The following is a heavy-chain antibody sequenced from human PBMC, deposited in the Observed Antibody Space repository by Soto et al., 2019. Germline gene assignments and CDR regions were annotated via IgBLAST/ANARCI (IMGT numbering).Heavy chain of an antibody. D-gene: IGHD6-13*01. CDR2: IHHSGST. CDR1: GLSISSDNW. V-gene: IGHV4-4*02. Sequence: HVQLQESGPGLVRPSGTVSLTCAVSGLSISSDNWWSWVRQPPGKGLEWIGEIHHSGSTNYNPSLKSRVTMSVVPSKDLFSLTLNSVTAADTAFYYCARDQGSHPGDWVQGTLVSVSS. CDR3: ARDQGSHPGD. J-gene: IGHJ4*02.